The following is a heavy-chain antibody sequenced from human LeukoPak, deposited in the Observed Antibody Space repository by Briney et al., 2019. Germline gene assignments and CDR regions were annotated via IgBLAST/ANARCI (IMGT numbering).Heavy chain of an antibody. Sequence: SETPSLTCTVSGGSVSSGNFYWSWIRQPPGKGLEWIGYIFHSGHTNYNPSLKSRVTMSVDTSKNQFSLKLTSVTAADTAVYYCAACGGDCYGYYFDYWGQGTLVTVSS. CDR1: GGSVSSGNFY. CDR3: AACGGDCYGYYFDY. V-gene: IGHV4-61*01. D-gene: IGHD2-21*02. J-gene: IGHJ4*02. CDR2: IFHSGHT.